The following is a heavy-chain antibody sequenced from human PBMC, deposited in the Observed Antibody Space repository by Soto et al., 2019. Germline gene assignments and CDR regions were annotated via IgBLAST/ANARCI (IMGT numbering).Heavy chain of an antibody. V-gene: IGHV3-33*01. CDR1: GFTFSSYG. CDR2: IWYDGSNK. CDR3: ARDLGRYCSSTSCYLIGY. Sequence: GGSLRLSCAASGFTFSSYGMHWVRQAPGKGLEWVAVIWYDGSNKYYADSVKGRFTISRDNSKNTLYLQMNSLRAEDTAMYYCARDLGRYCSSTSCYLIGYWGQGTLVTVSS. J-gene: IGHJ4*02. D-gene: IGHD2-2*01.